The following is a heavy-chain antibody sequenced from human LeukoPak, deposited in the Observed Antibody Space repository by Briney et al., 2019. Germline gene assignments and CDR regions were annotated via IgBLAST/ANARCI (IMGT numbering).Heavy chain of an antibody. CDR2: ISGDGGST. D-gene: IGHD6-19*01. J-gene: IGHJ4*02. Sequence: GGSLRLSCAAPGFMFHDYAIHWVRQAPGKGLEWVSLISGDGGSTFYADSVKGRFTISRDNSKNSLYLQMNGLRSDDTALYYCARESESSGWYDYWGQGTLVTVSS. V-gene: IGHV3-43*02. CDR1: GFMFHDYA. CDR3: ARESESSGWYDY.